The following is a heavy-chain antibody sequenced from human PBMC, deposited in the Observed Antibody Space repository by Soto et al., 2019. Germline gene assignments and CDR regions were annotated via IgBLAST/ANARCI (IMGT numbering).Heavy chain of an antibody. CDR2: ISYDGNYI. J-gene: IGHJ6*02. CDR1: GFAFSSYA. D-gene: IGHD3-16*01. V-gene: IGHV3-30*18. CDR3: AKGILSATIGPYAMDV. Sequence: QVQLVESGGGVVQPGASLRLSCEASGFAFSSYAMHWVRQAPGKGLAWGGVISYDGNYIYYADSVKGRFTISRDNSKNTLYVQVNSLRPEDTAVYYCAKGILSATIGPYAMDVWGQGTTVTVSS.